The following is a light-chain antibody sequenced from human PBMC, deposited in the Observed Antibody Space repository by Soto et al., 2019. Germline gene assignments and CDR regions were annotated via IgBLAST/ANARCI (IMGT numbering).Light chain of an antibody. CDR3: QQYNSWPRT. V-gene: IGKV3-15*01. J-gene: IGKJ1*01. Sequence: EIVLTQSPATLSVSPGGRATLSCRASQNVMYNLAWYQQKPGQAPRLLVYGASTRATDAPPRFRGSGSGTEFRLTISSLQSEYYATYFCQQYNSWPRTFGQGSRVEIK. CDR1: QNVMYN. CDR2: GAS.